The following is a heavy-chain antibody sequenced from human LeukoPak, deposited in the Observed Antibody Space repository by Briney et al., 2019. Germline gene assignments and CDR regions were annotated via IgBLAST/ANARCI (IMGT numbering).Heavy chain of an antibody. J-gene: IGHJ5*02. Sequence: PSETLSLTCTVSGGSISSSTYYWAWIRQPPGKGLEWIGGIYYSANTYYNPSLKSRVTISVDTSKNQFSLKLSSVTAADTAVYYCARRGDFWSGNGFNWFAPWAREPWSPSPQ. CDR2: IYYSANT. D-gene: IGHD3-3*01. CDR3: ARRGDFWSGNGFNWFAP. V-gene: IGHV4-39*01. CDR1: GGSISSSTYY.